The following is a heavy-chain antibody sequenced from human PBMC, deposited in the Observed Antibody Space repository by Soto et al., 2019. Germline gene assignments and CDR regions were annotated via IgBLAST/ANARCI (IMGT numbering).Heavy chain of an antibody. Sequence: TGGSMRLWCAASGGTFDAYSMRWIRQDPGKGLEWVSLISWDGGSTYYADSVKGRFTISRDNSKNSLYLQMNSLRTEDTALYYFAQEGERVSDYYYGMDGWGKGTSVTVS. CDR3: AQEGERVSDYYYGMDG. V-gene: IGHV3-43*01. D-gene: IGHD1-1*01. J-gene: IGHJ6*04. CDR2: ISWDGGST. CDR1: GGTFDAYS.